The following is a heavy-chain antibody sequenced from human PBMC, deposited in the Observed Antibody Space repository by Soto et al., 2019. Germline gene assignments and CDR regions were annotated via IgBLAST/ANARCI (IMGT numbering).Heavy chain of an antibody. V-gene: IGHV4-34*01. Sequence: QVQLQQWGAGLLKPSETLSLTCAVSSGPFSGYYWSWIRQSPGKGLEWIGEISHSGSTNYNPSLKSRVTISVDTYKNQFSLKLSSVTAADTAVYYCAISYITNDALDIWGQGTLVTVSS. CDR2: ISHSGST. CDR1: SGPFSGYY. D-gene: IGHD1-1*01. J-gene: IGHJ3*02. CDR3: AISYITNDALDI.